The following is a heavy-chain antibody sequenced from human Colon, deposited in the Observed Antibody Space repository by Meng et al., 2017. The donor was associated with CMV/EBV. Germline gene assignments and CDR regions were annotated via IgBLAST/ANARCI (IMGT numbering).Heavy chain of an antibody. D-gene: IGHD1/OR15-1a*01. CDR1: GDSLRSHY. CDR3: ARGIGHASNNTHDY. CDR2: VYYSGAA. J-gene: IGHJ4*02. Sequence: SETLCLTCTVSGDSLRSHYWSWIRQPPGKGLEWMGYVYYSGAATYTPSLRRRLSISVDMSKNQVYLTLRSVTAADTAMYFCARGIGHASNNTHDYWGQGTLVTVSS. V-gene: IGHV4-59*11.